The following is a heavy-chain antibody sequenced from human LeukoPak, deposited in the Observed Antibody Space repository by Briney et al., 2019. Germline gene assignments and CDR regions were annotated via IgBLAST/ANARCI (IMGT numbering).Heavy chain of an antibody. J-gene: IGHJ6*03. CDR1: GGSISSSSYY. Sequence: SETLSLTCTVSGGSISSSSYYWGWIRQPPGKGLEWIGSIYYSGSTYYNPSLKSRVTISVDTSKNQFSLKLSSVTAADTAVYYCARTYPKSYDFWSGYYPFLCYYYMDVWGKGTTVTVSS. CDR2: IYYSGST. D-gene: IGHD3-3*01. V-gene: IGHV4-39*07. CDR3: ARTYPKSYDFWSGYYPFLCYYYMDV.